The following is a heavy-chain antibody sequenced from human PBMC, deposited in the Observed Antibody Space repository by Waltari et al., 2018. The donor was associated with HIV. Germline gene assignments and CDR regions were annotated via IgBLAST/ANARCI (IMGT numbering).Heavy chain of an antibody. Sequence: QLQLQESAPGLVKPSEPLALTCTVPGVSLRSRRYFWGWIRQPTCGGLEWIVNTNYSGNTYYNPSLKSRVTMSVDTSTNQFSLKLTSVTAADTALYYCARQDGTSYYFGSEMSQRPFTFWFDPWGHGTLVTVSS. V-gene: IGHV4-39*01. J-gene: IGHJ5*02. CDR2: TNYSGNT. CDR3: ARQDGTSYYFGSEMSQRPFTFWFDP. D-gene: IGHD3-10*01. CDR1: GVSLRSRRYF.